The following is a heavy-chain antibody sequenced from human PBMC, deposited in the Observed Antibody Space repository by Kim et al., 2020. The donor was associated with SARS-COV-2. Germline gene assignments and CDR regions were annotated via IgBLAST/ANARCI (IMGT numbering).Heavy chain of an antibody. CDR2: YEGRKK. CDR3: AGGYDY. Sequence: YEGRKKSYPNPGKGRFTNSRDNSKNTLYLQMNSLRAEDTAVYYCAGGYDYWGQGTLVTVSS. V-gene: IGHV3-33*01. D-gene: IGHD3-22*01. J-gene: IGHJ4*02.